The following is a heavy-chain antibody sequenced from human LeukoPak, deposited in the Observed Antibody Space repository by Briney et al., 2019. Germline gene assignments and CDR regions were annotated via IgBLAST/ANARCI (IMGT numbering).Heavy chain of an antibody. CDR3: ARDFAGGDDY. J-gene: IGHJ4*02. D-gene: IGHD3-16*01. V-gene: IGHV3-7*01. Sequence: GGSLRLSRVGSGFTFSSYWMSWVRQAPGKGLEWVANIKQDGSEKYYVDSVKGRFTMSRDNAKNTLYLQMNSLRAEDTAVYYCARDFAGGDDYWGQGTLVTVSS. CDR2: IKQDGSEK. CDR1: GFTFSSYW.